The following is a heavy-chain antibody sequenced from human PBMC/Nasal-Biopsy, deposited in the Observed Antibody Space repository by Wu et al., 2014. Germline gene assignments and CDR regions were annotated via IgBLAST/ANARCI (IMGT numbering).Heavy chain of an antibody. V-gene: IGHV3-30*18. CDR3: AKSLFALSGYYYYGMDV. D-gene: IGHD3-22*01. Sequence: LRLSCAASGFTFSSNGMHWVRQAPGKGLEWVAVISYDGSKKYYADSVKGRFTISRDISKSTLYLQMNSLRAEDTAVYYCAKSLFALSGYYYYGMDVWGQGTTVTVSS. CDR2: ISYDGSKK. J-gene: IGHJ6*02. CDR1: GFTFSSNG.